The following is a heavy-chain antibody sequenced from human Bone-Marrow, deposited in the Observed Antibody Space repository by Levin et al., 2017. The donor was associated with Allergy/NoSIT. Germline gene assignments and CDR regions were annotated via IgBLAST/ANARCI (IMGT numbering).Heavy chain of an antibody. J-gene: IGHJ3*01. CDR3: TRENNIDVFDV. Sequence: PVASVKVSCKASGGTFSSNAVSWVRQAPGQGLEWMGGITPKDGTTHYAQKFQGRVTITADEFLTTAFMELTSLRSEDTAVYYCTRENNIDVFDVWGQGTLVTVSS. CDR1: GGTFSSNA. CDR2: ITPKDGTT. D-gene: IGHD2/OR15-2a*01. V-gene: IGHV1-69*13.